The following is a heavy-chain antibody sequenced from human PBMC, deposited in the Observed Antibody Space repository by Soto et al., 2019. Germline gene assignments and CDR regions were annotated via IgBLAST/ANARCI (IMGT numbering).Heavy chain of an antibody. J-gene: IGHJ6*02. CDR1: GFTFSSYV. Sequence: GGSLRLASAASGFTFSSYVMHWVRKAPGKGLEWVAVISYDGSNKYYADSVKGRFTISRDNSKNTLYLQMNSLRAEDTAVYYCAKDLGGMNDFWSGLTNYGMDVWGQGTTVTVSS. CDR3: AKDLGGMNDFWSGLTNYGMDV. D-gene: IGHD3-3*01. CDR2: ISYDGSNK. V-gene: IGHV3-30*18.